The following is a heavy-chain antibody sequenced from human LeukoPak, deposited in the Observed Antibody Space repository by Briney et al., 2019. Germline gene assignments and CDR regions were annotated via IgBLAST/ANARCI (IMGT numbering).Heavy chain of an antibody. V-gene: IGHV3-66*01. CDR2: IYSGGST. CDR3: ARLLRYYYDSSGYYSRVPFDY. CDR1: GFTVSSNY. J-gene: IGHJ4*02. D-gene: IGHD3-22*01. Sequence: GGSLRLSCAASGFTVSSNYMSWVRQAPGKGLEWVSVIYSGGSTYYADSVKGRFTISRDNSKNTLYLQMNSLRAEDTAVYYCARLLRYYYDSSGYYSRVPFDYWGQGTLVTASS.